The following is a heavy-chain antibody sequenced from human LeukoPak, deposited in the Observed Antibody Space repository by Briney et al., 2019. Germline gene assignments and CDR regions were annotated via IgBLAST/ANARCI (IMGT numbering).Heavy chain of an antibody. V-gene: IGHV4-34*01. D-gene: IGHD3-9*01. CDR1: GGSFSGYY. CDR2: INHSGST. Sequence: SETLSLTCAVYGGSFSGYYWSWIRQPPGKGLEWIGEINHSGSTNYNPSLKSRVTISVDTSKNQFSLKLSSVTAADTAVYYCARARYFGAVFDYWGQGTLVTVSS. CDR3: ARARYFGAVFDY. J-gene: IGHJ4*02.